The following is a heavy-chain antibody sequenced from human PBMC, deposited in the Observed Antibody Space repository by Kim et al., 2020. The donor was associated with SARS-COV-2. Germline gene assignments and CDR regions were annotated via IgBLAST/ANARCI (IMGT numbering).Heavy chain of an antibody. CDR2: IDYSGST. CDR1: GGSIDRSTYS. V-gene: IGHV4-39*01. Sequence: SETLSLTCTVSGGSIDRSTYSWGWIRQPPGKGLEWIGTIDYSGSTYYVPSLQSRITMSVDTSKNQLSLKLSSVTAADTAVYYCARSHVLPTFYYYGVDV. D-gene: IGHD3-10*01. CDR3: ARSHVLPTFYYYGVDV. J-gene: IGHJ6*01.